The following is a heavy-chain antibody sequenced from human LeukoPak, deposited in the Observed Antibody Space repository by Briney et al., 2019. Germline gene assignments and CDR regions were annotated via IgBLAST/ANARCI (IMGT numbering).Heavy chain of an antibody. CDR2: ISYDGSNK. Sequence: PGGSLRLSCAASGFSFSNYGMHWVRQAPDKGLEWLAVISYDGSNKYYAGSVEGRFTISRDNSKNTLYLQMNSLRAEDTAVYYCTKGVLGGTQSVSAGLDYWGQGTLVTVSS. D-gene: IGHD3-16*01. J-gene: IGHJ4*02. V-gene: IGHV3-30*18. CDR1: GFSFSNYG. CDR3: TKGVLGGTQSVSAGLDY.